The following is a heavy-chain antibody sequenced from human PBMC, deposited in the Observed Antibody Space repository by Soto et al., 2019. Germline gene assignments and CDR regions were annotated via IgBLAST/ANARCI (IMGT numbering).Heavy chain of an antibody. D-gene: IGHD6-13*01. CDR3: ARDTTRIAVDGYYYYYGMDV. CDR2: INQDGSEK. J-gene: IGHJ6*02. Sequence: PGGSLRLSCAASGFTFNTYWMSWVRQAPGTGLEWVANINQDGSEKFCVDSVKGRFTISRDNAKNSLYLQMSSLRTEDTAIYYCARDTTRIAVDGYYYYYGMDVWGQGTTVTVSS. V-gene: IGHV3-7*01. CDR1: GFTFNTYW.